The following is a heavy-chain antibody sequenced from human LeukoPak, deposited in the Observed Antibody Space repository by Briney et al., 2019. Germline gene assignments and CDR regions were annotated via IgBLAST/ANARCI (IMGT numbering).Heavy chain of an antibody. CDR3: ARSGYDFWSGYYAYYYMDV. J-gene: IGHJ6*03. Sequence: SETLSLTCTVSGGSISSSSYYWGWIRQPPGKGLEWIGSIYYSGSTYYNPSLKSRVTMSVDTSKNQFSLKLSSVTAADTAVYYCARSGYDFWSGYYAYYYMDVWGKGTTVTVSS. CDR1: GGSISSSSYY. V-gene: IGHV4-39*07. CDR2: IYYSGST. D-gene: IGHD3-3*01.